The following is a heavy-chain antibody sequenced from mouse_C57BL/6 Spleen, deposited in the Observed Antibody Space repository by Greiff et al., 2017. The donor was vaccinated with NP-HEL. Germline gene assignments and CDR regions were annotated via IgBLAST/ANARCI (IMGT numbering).Heavy chain of an antibody. CDR2: INPNNGGT. CDR1: GYTFTDYN. Sequence: VQLQQSGPELVKPGASVKIPCKASGYTFTDYNMDWVKQSHGKSLEWIGDINPNNGGTIYNQKFKGKATLTVDKSSSTAYMELRSLTSGDTAVYYCARGDSRGYFDVWGTGTTVTVAS. J-gene: IGHJ1*03. CDR3: ARGDSRGYFDV. V-gene: IGHV1-18*01.